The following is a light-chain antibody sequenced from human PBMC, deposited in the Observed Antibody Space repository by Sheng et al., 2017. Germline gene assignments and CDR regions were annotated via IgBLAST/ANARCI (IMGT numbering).Light chain of an antibody. CDR1: QSISSW. CDR3: QQYNSYSP. J-gene: IGKJ1*01. CDR2: KAS. Sequence: DIQMTQSPSTLSASVGDRVTITCRASQSISSWLAWYQQKPGKAPKLLIYKASSLKSGVPSRFSGSASGTEFTLTISSLQPDDSATYYCQQYNSYSPFGQGTKVEIK. V-gene: IGKV1-5*03.